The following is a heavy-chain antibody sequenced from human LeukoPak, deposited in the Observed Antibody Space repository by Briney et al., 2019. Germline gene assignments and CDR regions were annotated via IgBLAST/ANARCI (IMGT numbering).Heavy chain of an antibody. V-gene: IGHV1-69*13. CDR3: AREGKHIVQYQLLRAYYYMDV. Sequence: SVKVSCKASGGTFSSYAISWVRQAPGQGLEWMGGIIPIFGTANYAQKFQGRVTITADESTSTAYMELSSLRSEDTAVYYCAREGKHIVQYQLLRAYYYMDVWGKGTTVTVSS. CDR1: GGTFSSYA. CDR2: IIPIFGTA. J-gene: IGHJ6*03. D-gene: IGHD2-2*01.